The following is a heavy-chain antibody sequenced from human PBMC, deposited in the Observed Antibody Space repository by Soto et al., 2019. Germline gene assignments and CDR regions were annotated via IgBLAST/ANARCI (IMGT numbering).Heavy chain of an antibody. CDR1: GFTFSSYG. Sequence: GGSLRLSCAASGFTFSSYGMHWVRQAPGKGLEWVAVISYDGSNKYYADSVKGRFTISRDNSKNTLYLQMKSLRAEDTAVYYCAKGDTAMVRNYYYYGMDVWGQGTTVTVSS. V-gene: IGHV3-30*18. CDR3: AKGDTAMVRNYYYYGMDV. CDR2: ISYDGSNK. D-gene: IGHD5-18*01. J-gene: IGHJ6*02.